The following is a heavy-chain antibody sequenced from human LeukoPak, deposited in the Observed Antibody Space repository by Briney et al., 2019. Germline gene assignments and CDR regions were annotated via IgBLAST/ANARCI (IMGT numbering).Heavy chain of an antibody. CDR3: ARVFRWSGYDQSSWFDP. V-gene: IGHV1-18*01. J-gene: IGHJ5*02. CDR2: ISAYNGNT. CDR1: GYTFTSYG. D-gene: IGHD3-3*01. Sequence: ASVKVSCKASGYTFTSYGISWVRQAPGQGLEWMGWISAYNGNTNYARKLQGRVTMTTDTSTSTAYMELRSLRSDDTAVYYCARVFRWSGYDQSSWFDPWGQGTLVTVSS.